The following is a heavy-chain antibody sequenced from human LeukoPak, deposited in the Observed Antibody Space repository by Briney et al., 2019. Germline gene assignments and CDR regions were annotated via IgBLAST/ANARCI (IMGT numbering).Heavy chain of an antibody. V-gene: IGHV3-74*01. J-gene: IGHJ4*02. CDR3: AKDGGLWVSAHWGDS. Sequence: PGGSLRLSCAASGFTFSSYWIHWVRQAPGKGLVWVSRINSDGSSTNYADSVKGRFTVSRDNSKNTLFLQMNSLRAEDTAVYYCAKDGGLWVSAHWGDSWGRGTLVTVSS. CDR1: GFTFSSYW. CDR2: INSDGSST. D-gene: IGHD7-27*01.